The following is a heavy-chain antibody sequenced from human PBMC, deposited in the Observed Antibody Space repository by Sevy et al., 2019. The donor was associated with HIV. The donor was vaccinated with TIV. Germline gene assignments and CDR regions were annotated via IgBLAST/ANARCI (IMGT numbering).Heavy chain of an antibody. CDR1: GFTFSSYA. Sequence: GGSLRLSCAASGFTFSSYAMHWVRQAPGKGLEWVAVISYDGSNKYYADSVKGRFTISRDNSKNTLYLQMNSLRAEDTAVYDCARSGDIVVVVAATRSFDYWGQGTLVTVSS. J-gene: IGHJ4*02. CDR3: ARSGDIVVVVAATRSFDY. D-gene: IGHD2-15*01. CDR2: ISYDGSNK. V-gene: IGHV3-30*04.